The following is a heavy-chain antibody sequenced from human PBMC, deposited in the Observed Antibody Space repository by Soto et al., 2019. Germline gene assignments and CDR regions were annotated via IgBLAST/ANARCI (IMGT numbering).Heavy chain of an antibody. CDR2: INAGNGNT. J-gene: IGHJ5*02. CDR3: ARSHSSSWHWFDP. D-gene: IGHD6-13*01. CDR1: GYTFTSYA. V-gene: IGHV1-3*01. Sequence: ASVKVSCKASGYTFTSYAMHWVRQAPGQRLEWMGWINAGNGNTKYSQKFQGRVTITRDTSASTAYMELSSLRVEDTAVYYCARSHSSSWHWFDPWGQGTLVTVS.